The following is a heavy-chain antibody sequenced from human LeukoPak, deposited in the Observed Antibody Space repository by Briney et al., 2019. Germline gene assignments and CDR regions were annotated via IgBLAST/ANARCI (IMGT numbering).Heavy chain of an antibody. V-gene: IGHV3-74*01. D-gene: IGHD6-19*01. Sequence: GGSLRLSCAASGLTFSNYWMHWVRQAPGEGLVWVSRINSDGSDTSYADSVKGRFTVSRDNAKNTLYLEMNSLRTDDTAVYHCVVWIAVAATDHWGQGTLVTVSS. J-gene: IGHJ4*02. CDR1: GLTFSNYW. CDR2: INSDGSDT. CDR3: VVWIAVAATDH.